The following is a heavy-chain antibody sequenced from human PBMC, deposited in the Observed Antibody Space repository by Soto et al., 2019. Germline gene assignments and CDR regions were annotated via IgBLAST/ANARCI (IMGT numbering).Heavy chain of an antibody. CDR1: GVSISSSF. Sequence: SETLSLTCTVSGVSISSSFWSWIRQPPGKGLEWIGYIYYTGSTNYNPSLKGRVTMSVDTSRDQVSLRLRSVTRADTAVYYCARDQYDFRSGSYYYAMEVWGQGTKVTVSS. CDR3: ARDQYDFRSGSYYYAMEV. CDR2: IYYTGST. J-gene: IGHJ6*02. D-gene: IGHD3-3*01. V-gene: IGHV4-59*01.